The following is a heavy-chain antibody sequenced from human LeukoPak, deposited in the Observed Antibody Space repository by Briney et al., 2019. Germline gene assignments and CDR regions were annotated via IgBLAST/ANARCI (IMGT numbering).Heavy chain of an antibody. CDR3: AKNSGIGGGAFDI. Sequence: GGSLRLSCAASGFTVSSNYMSWVRQAPGKGLEWVSAISGSGSNTYYADSVKGRFTISRDTSKNTLYLQMNSLRAEDTALYYCAKNSGIGGGAFDIWGQGTMVTVSS. CDR1: GFTVSSNY. CDR2: ISGSGSNT. D-gene: IGHD1-26*01. V-gene: IGHV3-23*01. J-gene: IGHJ3*02.